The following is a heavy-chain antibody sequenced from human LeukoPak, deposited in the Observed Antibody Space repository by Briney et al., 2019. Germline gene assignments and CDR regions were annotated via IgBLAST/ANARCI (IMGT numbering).Heavy chain of an antibody. CDR2: ISGDGVST. CDR3: AKESGKFDY. Sequence: GGSLRLSCVASGLPIADFAMHWVRQAPGKGLEWVSLISGDGVSTFYTDSVRGRFSIPRDNTKNSLYLEMNSLRTEDTAMYYCAKESGKFDYWGQGTLVAVSS. CDR1: GLPIADFA. J-gene: IGHJ4*02. V-gene: IGHV3-43*02.